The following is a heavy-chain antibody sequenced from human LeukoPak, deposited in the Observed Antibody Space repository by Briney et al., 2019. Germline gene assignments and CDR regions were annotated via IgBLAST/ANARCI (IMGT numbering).Heavy chain of an antibody. V-gene: IGHV1-2*02. Sequence: ASVKVSCKASGYTFTVYYMHWVRQAPGQGLEWMGWTNPNSGGTNYAQKFQGRVTMTRDTSISTAYMELSRLRSDDTAVYYCAREDSGSYPYFDYWGQGTLVTVSS. J-gene: IGHJ4*02. CDR2: TNPNSGGT. D-gene: IGHD1-26*01. CDR3: AREDSGSYPYFDY. CDR1: GYTFTVYY.